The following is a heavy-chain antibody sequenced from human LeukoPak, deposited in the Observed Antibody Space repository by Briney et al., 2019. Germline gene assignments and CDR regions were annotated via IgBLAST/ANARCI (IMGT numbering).Heavy chain of an antibody. CDR2: INHSGST. Sequence: PSETLSLTCTVSGGSISSSSYYWSWIRQPPGKGLEWIGEINHSGSTNYNPSLKSRVTISVDTSKNQFSLKLSSVTAADTAVYYCARVSARIDYSSGWAGFDYWGQGTLVTVSS. V-gene: IGHV4-39*07. CDR1: GGSISSSSYY. J-gene: IGHJ4*02. D-gene: IGHD6-19*01. CDR3: ARVSARIDYSSGWAGFDY.